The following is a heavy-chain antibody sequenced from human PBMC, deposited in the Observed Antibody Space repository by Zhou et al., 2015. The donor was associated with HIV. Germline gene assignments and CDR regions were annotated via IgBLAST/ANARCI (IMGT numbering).Heavy chain of an antibody. J-gene: IGHJ6*02. D-gene: IGHD4-17*01. V-gene: IGHV1-8*01. CDR2: MNPNSGNT. CDR3: ARAGFTVTRSHYYYYGMDV. Sequence: QVQLVQSGAEVKKPGASVKVSCKASGYTFTSYDINWVRQATGQGLEWMGWMNPNSGNTGYAQKFQGRVTMTRNTSISTAYMELSSLRSEDTAVYYCARAGFTVTRSHYYYYGMDVWGQGTTVTVSS. CDR1: GYTFTSYD.